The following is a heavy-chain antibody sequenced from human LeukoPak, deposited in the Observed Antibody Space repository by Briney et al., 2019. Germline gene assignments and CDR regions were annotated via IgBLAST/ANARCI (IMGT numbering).Heavy chain of an antibody. V-gene: IGHV3-7*03. J-gene: IGHJ4*02. CDR1: GFTFSSYW. Sequence: PGGSLRLSCAASGFTFSSYWMTWVRQAPGKGLEWVANIKQAGTEKYYVDSVKGRFTISRDNAKNSLFLQMNSLRAEDTAVYFCARGQYSSTTYYFDYWGQGTLVTVSS. CDR2: IKQAGTEK. CDR3: ARGQYSSTTYYFDY. D-gene: IGHD2-21*01.